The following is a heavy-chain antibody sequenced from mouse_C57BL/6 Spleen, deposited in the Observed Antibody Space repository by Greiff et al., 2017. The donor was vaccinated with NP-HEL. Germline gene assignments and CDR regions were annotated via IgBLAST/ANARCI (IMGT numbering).Heavy chain of an antibody. V-gene: IGHV1-80*01. CDR1: GYAFSSYW. CDR2: IYPGDGDT. CDR3: ARYDYEPGFAY. Sequence: VKLQESGAELVKPGASVKISCKASGYAFSSYWMNWVKQRPGKGLEWIGQIYPGDGDTNYNGKFTGKATLTADKSSSTAYMQLSSLTSEDSAVYFCARYDYEPGFAYWGQGTLVTVSA. J-gene: IGHJ3*01. D-gene: IGHD2-4*01.